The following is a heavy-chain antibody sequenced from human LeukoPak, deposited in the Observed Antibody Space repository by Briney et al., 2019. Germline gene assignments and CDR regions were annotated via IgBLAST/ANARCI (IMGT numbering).Heavy chain of an antibody. D-gene: IGHD6-6*01. CDR2: ISWNSGSI. Sequence: PGGSLRLSCAASGFTFDDYAMHWVRQAPGEGLEWVSGISWNSGSIGYADSVKGRFTISRDNAKNSLYLQMNSLRAEDTALYYCAKDIFXSSSAFDYWGQGTLVTVSS. CDR1: GFTFDDYA. V-gene: IGHV3-9*01. CDR3: AKDIFXSSSAFDY. J-gene: IGHJ4*02.